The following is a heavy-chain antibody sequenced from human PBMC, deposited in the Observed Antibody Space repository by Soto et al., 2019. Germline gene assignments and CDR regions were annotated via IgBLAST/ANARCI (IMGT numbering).Heavy chain of an antibody. CDR2: MNPNSGNT. CDR1: GYTFTSYG. Sequence: GASVKVSCKASGYTFTSYGINWVRQATGQGLEWMGWMNPNSGNTGYAQKFQGRVTMTRNTSISTAYMELSSLRSEDTAVYYCARDGERDTGLNFYYYLHGMDAWGQGTRVTVSS. V-gene: IGHV1-8*02. D-gene: IGHD1-1*01. J-gene: IGHJ6*02. CDR3: ARDGERDTGLNFYYYLHGMDA.